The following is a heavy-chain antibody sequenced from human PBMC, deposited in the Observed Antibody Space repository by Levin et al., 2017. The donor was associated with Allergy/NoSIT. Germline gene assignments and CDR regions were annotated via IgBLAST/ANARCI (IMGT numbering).Heavy chain of an antibody. Sequence: AASVKVSCKASGYTFARYEINWLRQATGQGLEWMGWMHPNSGNTGFAPKFQGRVTMTRNTSISTAYMELTSLRSEDTAVYYCARGLTHCRGATCYSLYGVDVWGQGTTVTVSS. J-gene: IGHJ6*02. CDR2: MHPNSGNT. D-gene: IGHD2-15*01. CDR1: GYTFARYE. V-gene: IGHV1-8*01. CDR3: ARGLTHCRGATCYSLYGVDV.